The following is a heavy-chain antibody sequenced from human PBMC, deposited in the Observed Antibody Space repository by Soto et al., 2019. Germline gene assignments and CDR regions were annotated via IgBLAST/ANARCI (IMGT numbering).Heavy chain of an antibody. D-gene: IGHD1-26*01. V-gene: IGHV3-23*01. J-gene: IGHJ4*02. CDR3: AEDHEWELRGIY. CDR1: GFAFTSYA. CDR2: ISGGGGST. Sequence: PGGSLRLSCAASGFAFTSYAMSWVRQAPGKGLEWVSAISGGGGSTYYADSVKGRFTISRDNSKNTLYLQMNSLRAEDTAIYYCAEDHEWELRGIYWGQGTLVTSPQ.